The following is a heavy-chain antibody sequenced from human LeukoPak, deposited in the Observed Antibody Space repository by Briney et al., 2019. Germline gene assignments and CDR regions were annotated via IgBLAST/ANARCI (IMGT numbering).Heavy chain of an antibody. CDR3: AKDRYSGSYYLRRGCFDY. CDR1: GFTFSSYG. Sequence: GGSLRLSCAASGFTFSSYGMHWVRQAPGKGLEWVAVISYDGSNKYYADSVKGRFTISRDNSKNTLYLQMNSLRAEDTAVYYCAKDRYSGSYYLRRGCFDYWGQGTLVTVSS. J-gene: IGHJ4*02. D-gene: IGHD1-26*01. V-gene: IGHV3-30*18. CDR2: ISYDGSNK.